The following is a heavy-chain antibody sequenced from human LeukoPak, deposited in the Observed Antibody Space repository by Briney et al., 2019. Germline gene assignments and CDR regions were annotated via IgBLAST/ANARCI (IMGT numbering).Heavy chain of an antibody. Sequence: GASGKVSCKASGYTFTGFSINWVRQAPGQGLEWMGWINIYTGNPTYAQGFTGRFVFSLDTSVSTAYLQSSSLKAEDTAVYYCARDAATINFYSRGQRTPVTVSS. CDR3: ARDAATINFYS. J-gene: IGHJ4*02. V-gene: IGHV7-4-1*02. CDR2: INIYTGNP. D-gene: IGHD5-24*01. CDR1: GYTFTGFS.